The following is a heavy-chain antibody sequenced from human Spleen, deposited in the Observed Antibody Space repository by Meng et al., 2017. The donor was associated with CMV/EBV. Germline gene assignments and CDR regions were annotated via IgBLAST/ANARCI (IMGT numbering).Heavy chain of an antibody. V-gene: IGHV1-2*02. Sequence: ASVKVSCKASGYTFTGYYMHWVRQAPGQGLEWRGWVNANSGDTNYAVKFQGRVTMTRDTSITTAYMELSRLTSDDTAVYYCARVTDFWSTPWGFDPWGQGTLVTVSS. D-gene: IGHD3/OR15-3a*01. CDR1: GYTFTGYY. CDR2: VNANSGDT. CDR3: ARVTDFWSTPWGFDP. J-gene: IGHJ5*01.